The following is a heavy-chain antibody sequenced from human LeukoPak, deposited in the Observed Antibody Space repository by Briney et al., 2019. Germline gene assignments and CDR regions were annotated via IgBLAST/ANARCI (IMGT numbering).Heavy chain of an antibody. D-gene: IGHD6-13*01. Sequence: GGSLSLSCAASGFTFSNYAMNGLRQAPGKGLEWLSLISGSGGSTYYADSVKGRFTISRDNSKNTLYLQMNSLTAEDTAVYYSANGYSSSWYSFDYWGQGTLVTVSS. CDR3: ANGYSSSWYSFDY. V-gene: IGHV3-23*01. CDR1: GFTFSNYA. CDR2: ISGSGGST. J-gene: IGHJ4*02.